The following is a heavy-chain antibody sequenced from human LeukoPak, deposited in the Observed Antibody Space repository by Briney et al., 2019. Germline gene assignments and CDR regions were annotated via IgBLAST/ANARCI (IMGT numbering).Heavy chain of an antibody. D-gene: IGHD3-10*01. Sequence: GGTLRLSCGASGFTFSSHGMNWVRQAPGKGLEWVSAISGIGGSTYYADSVKGLFAISRDNSKSTLSLQMNSLRDEDTAIYYCARTLSMVRGVIRGPFDSWGQGTLVTVSS. CDR3: ARTLSMVRGVIRGPFDS. CDR1: GFTFSSHG. CDR2: ISGIGGST. J-gene: IGHJ4*02. V-gene: IGHV3-23*01.